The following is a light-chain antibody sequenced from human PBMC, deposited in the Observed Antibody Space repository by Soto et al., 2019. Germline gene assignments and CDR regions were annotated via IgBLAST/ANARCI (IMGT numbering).Light chain of an antibody. J-gene: IGKJ4*01. CDR3: LQDNYNPLT. CDR2: HAS. CDR1: QGVGND. V-gene: IGKV1-6*01. Sequence: AVQMTQSPSSLSASVGDRVTITCRASQGVGNDLAWYQQRPGKAPNLLIFHASTLQSGVPSRFSGSGSGTDFTLTISGLQPVDSATYYCLQDNYNPLTFCGGTKVDIK.